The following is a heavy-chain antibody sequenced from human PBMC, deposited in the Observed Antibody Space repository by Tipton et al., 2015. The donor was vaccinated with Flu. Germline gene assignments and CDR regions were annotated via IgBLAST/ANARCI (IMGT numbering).Heavy chain of an antibody. CDR1: GGSISSYY. Sequence: TLSLTCTVSGGSISSYYWSWIRQPAGKGLEWIGRIYTSGSTNYNPSLKSRVTMSVDTSKNQFSLKLSSVTAADTAVYYCARLYSGYDQGYSSSWPDYWGQGTLVTVSS. CDR3: ARLYSGYDQGYSSSWPDY. CDR2: IYTSGST. J-gene: IGHJ4*02. D-gene: IGHD6-13*01. V-gene: IGHV4-4*07.